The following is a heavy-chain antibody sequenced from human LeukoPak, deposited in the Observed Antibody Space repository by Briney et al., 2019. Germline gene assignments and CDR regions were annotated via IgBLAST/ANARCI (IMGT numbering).Heavy chain of an antibody. CDR3: AEASYCSGGSCYSMDY. Sequence: GGSLRLSCAASGFTVSSNYMSWVRQAPGKGLEWVSVIYSGGSTYYADSVKGRFTISKDNSKNTLYLQMNSLRAEDTAVYYCAEASYCSGGSCYSMDYWGQGTLVTVSS. D-gene: IGHD2-15*01. J-gene: IGHJ4*02. CDR1: GFTVSSNY. V-gene: IGHV3-66*02. CDR2: IYSGGST.